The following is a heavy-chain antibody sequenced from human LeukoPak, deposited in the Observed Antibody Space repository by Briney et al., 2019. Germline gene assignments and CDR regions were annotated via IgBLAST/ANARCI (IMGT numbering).Heavy chain of an antibody. CDR3: ARDSYDSSGIDY. Sequence: GGSLRLSCAASGFTFSSHGMHWVRQAPGKGLEWVAVIWYDGSNKYYADSVKGRFTISRDNSKNTLYLQMNSLRAEDTAVYYCARDSYDSSGIDYWGQGTLVTVSS. D-gene: IGHD3-22*01. CDR1: GFTFSSHG. V-gene: IGHV3-33*01. J-gene: IGHJ4*02. CDR2: IWYDGSNK.